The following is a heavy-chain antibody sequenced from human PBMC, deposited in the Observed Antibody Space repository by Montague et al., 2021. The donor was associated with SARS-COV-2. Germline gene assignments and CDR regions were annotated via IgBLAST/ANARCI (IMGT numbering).Heavy chain of an antibody. V-gene: IGHV4-39*01. CDR1: GRSIPSSSYY. CDR2: IYYSGST. CDR3: VSLWKYGSGSHYAPWDYYNYGVDV. J-gene: IGHJ6*02. D-gene: IGHD3-10*01. Sequence: SETLSLTCSVSGRSIPSSSYYWGWIRQSPDKGLEWIGNIYYSGSTYYNPSLKSRVTISVDTSKYQFSLKLSSVTAADTAVYYCVSLWKYGSGSHYAPWDYYNYGVDVWGQGTTVTVSS.